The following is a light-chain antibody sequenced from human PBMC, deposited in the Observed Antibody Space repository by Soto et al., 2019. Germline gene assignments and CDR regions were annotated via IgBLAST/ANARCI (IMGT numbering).Light chain of an antibody. V-gene: IGKV3-15*01. CDR2: GAS. CDR1: QSVSNN. Sequence: EIVMTQSPVTLSVSPGERATLSCRASQSVSNNLAWYQQKPDQAPRLLIFGASSRATGIPARFSGSGSGTEFTLTITSLQSEDFAVYYCQQYNNWPPLSFGGGTKVEIK. J-gene: IGKJ4*01. CDR3: QQYNNWPPLS.